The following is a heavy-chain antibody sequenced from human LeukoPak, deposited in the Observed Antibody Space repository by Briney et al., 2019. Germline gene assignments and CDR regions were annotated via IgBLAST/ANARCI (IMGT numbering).Heavy chain of an antibody. J-gene: IGHJ3*02. CDR1: GFTFSSYS. CDR3: ARGRASLYCSGGSCYPQSLRDPPPYALDI. V-gene: IGHV3-48*02. CDR2: ISSSSSTI. D-gene: IGHD2-15*01. Sequence: PGGSLRLSCAASGFTFSSYSMNWVRQAPGKGLEWVSYISSSSSTIYYADSVKGRFTISRDNAKNSLYLQMNSLRDEDTAVYYCARGRASLYCSGGSCYPQSLRDPPPYALDIWGQGTMVTVSS.